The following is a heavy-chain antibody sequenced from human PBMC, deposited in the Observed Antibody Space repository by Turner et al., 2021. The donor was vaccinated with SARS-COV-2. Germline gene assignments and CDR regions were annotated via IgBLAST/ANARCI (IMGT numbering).Heavy chain of an antibody. J-gene: IGHJ3*02. V-gene: IGHV3-66*01. Sequence: EVQRVESGGGWAQPGGSLRLSCAASGFTVSSNYMSWVRQAPGKGLEWVSVIYSGGSTFYADSVKGRFTISRDNSKNTLYLQMNSLRAEDTAVYYCARDFREGAFDIWGQGTMVTISS. CDR3: ARDFREGAFDI. CDR1: GFTVSSNY. D-gene: IGHD3-10*01. CDR2: IYSGGST.